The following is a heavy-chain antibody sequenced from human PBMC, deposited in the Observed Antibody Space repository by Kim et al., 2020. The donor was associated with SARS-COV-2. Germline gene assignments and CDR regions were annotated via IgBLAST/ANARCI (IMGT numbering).Heavy chain of an antibody. V-gene: IGHV3-7*01. CDR2: IKQDGSNK. CDR3: ARDVEYYFDS. CDR1: GFTFSSYG. J-gene: IGHJ4*02. Sequence: GGSLRLSCAASGFTFSSYGMSWVRQAPGKGLEWVANIKQDGSNKYYVDSVKGRFTISRDNAKNSLYLQMNSLRAEDTAVYYCARDVEYYFDSWGQGTLVTVSS.